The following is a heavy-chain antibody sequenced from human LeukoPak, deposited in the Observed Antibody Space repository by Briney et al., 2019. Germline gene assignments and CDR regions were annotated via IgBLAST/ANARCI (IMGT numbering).Heavy chain of an antibody. Sequence: PGGSLRLSCAASGFTFSSYSMNWVRQAPGKGLEWVSSISSSSSYIYYAASVKGRFTISRDNAKHSLYLQMNSMTAEDTAVYYCARAQLWSNLHYYMDVWGKGTTVTISS. CDR3: ARAQLWSNLHYYMDV. V-gene: IGHV3-21*04. CDR2: ISSSSSYI. J-gene: IGHJ6*03. D-gene: IGHD5-18*01. CDR1: GFTFSSYS.